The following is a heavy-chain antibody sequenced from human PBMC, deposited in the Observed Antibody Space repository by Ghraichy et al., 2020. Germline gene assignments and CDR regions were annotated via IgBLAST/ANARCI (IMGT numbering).Heavy chain of an antibody. CDR2: ISYDGSNK. V-gene: IGHV3-30*18. CDR1: GFTFSSYG. D-gene: IGHD6-13*01. CDR3: AKGVWQQLVHEYFDY. J-gene: IGHJ4*02. Sequence: GGSLRLSCAASGFTFSSYGMHWVRQAPGKGLEWVAVISYDGSNKYYADSVKGRFTISRDNSKNTLYLQMNSLRAEDTAVYYCAKGVWQQLVHEYFDYWGQGTLVTVSS.